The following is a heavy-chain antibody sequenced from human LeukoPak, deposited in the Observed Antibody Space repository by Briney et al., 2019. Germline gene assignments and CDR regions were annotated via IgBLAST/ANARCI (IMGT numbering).Heavy chain of an antibody. Sequence: PSETLSLTCAVSGYSISSGYYWGWIRQPPGKGLEWIGSIYHSGSTYYNPSLKSRVTISVDTSKNQFSLKLSSVTAADTAVCYCARHRRIVVVPAAGGLWFGPWGQGTLVTVSS. J-gene: IGHJ5*02. CDR3: ARHRRIVVVPAAGGLWFGP. CDR1: GYSISSGYY. CDR2: IYHSGST. V-gene: IGHV4-38-2*01. D-gene: IGHD2-2*01.